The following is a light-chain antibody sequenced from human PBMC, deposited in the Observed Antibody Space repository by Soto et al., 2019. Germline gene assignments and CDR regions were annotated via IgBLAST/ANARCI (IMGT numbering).Light chain of an antibody. J-gene: IGKJ1*01. CDR3: QQYSSAVT. V-gene: IGKV1-5*01. Sequence: DIQMTQSPSTLSASAGDRVTISCRASQSVSAWLAWYQQKPGKAPKLLISDASSLKSGVPSRFSGSGSGTEFTLTISSLQPDDFATYYCQQYSSAVTFGQGTKVDI. CDR1: QSVSAW. CDR2: DAS.